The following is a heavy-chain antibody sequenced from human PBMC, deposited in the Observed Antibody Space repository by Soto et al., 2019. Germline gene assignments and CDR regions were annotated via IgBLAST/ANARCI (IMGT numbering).Heavy chain of an antibody. Sequence: GASVKVSCKASGYTFTNYAIQWVRQAPAQGLEWLGWINSGNGNIKYSQTFQGRVTITRDTSANTAYMELSSLRSEDTAVYYCARGGQWGGMDVWGQGTTVTVSS. V-gene: IGHV1-3*01. CDR3: ARGGQWGGMDV. CDR1: GYTFTNYA. J-gene: IGHJ6*02. D-gene: IGHD1-26*01. CDR2: INSGNGNI.